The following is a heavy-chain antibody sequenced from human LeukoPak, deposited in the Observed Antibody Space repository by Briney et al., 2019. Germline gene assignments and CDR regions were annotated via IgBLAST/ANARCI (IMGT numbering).Heavy chain of an antibody. D-gene: IGHD3-3*01. J-gene: IGHJ4*02. Sequence: ESLKISCKGSGYSFTSYWIGWVRQMPGKGLEWMGIIYPGDSDTRYSPSFQGQVTISADKSISTAYLQWSSLKASDTAMYYCARFTIFGVVSSPIDYWGQGTLVTVSS. CDR1: GYSFTSYW. CDR3: ARFTIFGVVSSPIDY. CDR2: IYPGDSDT. V-gene: IGHV5-51*01.